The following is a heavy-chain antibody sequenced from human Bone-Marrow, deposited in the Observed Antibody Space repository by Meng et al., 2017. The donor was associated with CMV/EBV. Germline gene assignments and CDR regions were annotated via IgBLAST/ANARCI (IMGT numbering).Heavy chain of an antibody. CDR2: ISFDGNDV. CDR1: GFIFSSHP. D-gene: IGHD5-12*01. V-gene: IGHV3-30*01. CDR3: ARDLSLSGYPSLGFDY. J-gene: IGHJ4*03. Sequence: GGSLRLSCAASGFIFSSHPMHWVRQAPGRGLDWVAGISFDGNDVYYADSVTGRFTISRDKSKNTLSLRMHSLTAEDTALYYCARDLSLSGYPSLGFDYWGQGTTVPVSS.